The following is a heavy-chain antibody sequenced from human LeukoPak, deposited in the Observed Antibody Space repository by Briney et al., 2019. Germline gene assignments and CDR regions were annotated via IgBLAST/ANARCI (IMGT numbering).Heavy chain of an antibody. D-gene: IGHD6-13*01. CDR2: ISSSSSYI. CDR1: GFTFSSYA. CDR3: ARDLTIIAAAGY. J-gene: IGHJ4*02. V-gene: IGHV3-21*01. Sequence: PGGSLRLSCAASGFTFSSYAMSWVRQAPGKGLEWVSSISSSSSYIYYADSVKGRFTISRDNAKNSLYLQMNSLRAEDTAVYYCARDLTIIAAAGYWGQGTLVTVSS.